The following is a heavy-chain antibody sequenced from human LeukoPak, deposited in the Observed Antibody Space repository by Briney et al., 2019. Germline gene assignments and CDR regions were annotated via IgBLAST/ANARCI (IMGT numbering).Heavy chain of an antibody. D-gene: IGHD6-13*01. CDR1: VFTFSSYA. CDR3: ARERGSLAAAGTVYFQH. V-gene: IGHV3-30*01. J-gene: IGHJ1*01. Sequence: GRSLRLSCAASVFTFSSYAMHWVRQAPGKGLEWVAVISYDGSNKYYADSVKGRFTISRDNSKNTLYLQMNSLRAEDTAVYYCARERGSLAAAGTVYFQHWGQGTLVTVSS. CDR2: ISYDGSNK.